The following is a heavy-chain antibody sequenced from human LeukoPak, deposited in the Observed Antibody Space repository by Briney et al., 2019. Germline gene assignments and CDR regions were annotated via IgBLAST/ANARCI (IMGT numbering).Heavy chain of an antibody. CDR2: IRYDGSNK. CDR1: GFTFSSYG. CDR3: ARGGQLWAHFDY. J-gene: IGHJ4*02. V-gene: IGHV3-30*02. D-gene: IGHD5-18*01. Sequence: PGGSLRLSCAASGFTFSSYGMHWVRQAPGKGLEWVAFIRYDGSNKYYADSVKGRFTISRDNAKNSMYLQMNSLRAEDTAFYYCARGGQLWAHFDYWGQGTLVTVSS.